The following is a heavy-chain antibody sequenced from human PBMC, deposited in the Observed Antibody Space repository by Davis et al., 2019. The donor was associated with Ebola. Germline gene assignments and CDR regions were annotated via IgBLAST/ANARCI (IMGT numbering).Heavy chain of an antibody. CDR1: GFTFSSYA. CDR3: AKAGVEGCTTSATCYTYNYYYMDV. V-gene: IGHV3-23*01. J-gene: IGHJ6*03. D-gene: IGHD2-2*02. CDR2: ISGSGDNT. Sequence: PGGSLRLSCAASGFTFSSYAMGWVRQAPGKGLEWVSTISGSGDNTYYADSVKGRFTISRDNSKNTLHVQMYSLRAEDTALYFCAKAGVEGCTTSATCYTYNYYYMDVWGKGTTVTVSS.